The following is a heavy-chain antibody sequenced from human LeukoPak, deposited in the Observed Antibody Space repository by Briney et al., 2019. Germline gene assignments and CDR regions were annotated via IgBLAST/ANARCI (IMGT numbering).Heavy chain of an antibody. V-gene: IGHV1-2*02. CDR3: ARDSLPYDYVWGSYSDAFDI. D-gene: IGHD3-16*01. CDR2: INPNSGGT. J-gene: IGHJ3*02. CDR1: GYTFTGYY. Sequence: ASVKVSCKASGYTFTGYYMHWVRQAPGQGLEWMGWINPNSGGTNYAQKFQGRVTMTRDTSISTAYMELSRLRSDDTAVYYCARDSLPYDYVWGSYSDAFDIWGQGTMVTVSS.